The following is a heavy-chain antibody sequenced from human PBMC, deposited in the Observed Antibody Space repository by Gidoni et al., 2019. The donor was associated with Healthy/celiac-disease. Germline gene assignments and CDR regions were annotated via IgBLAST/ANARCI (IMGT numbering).Heavy chain of an antibody. D-gene: IGHD2-15*01. CDR3: ARLQGYCSGGSCRPRHYYYYGMDV. CDR2: IYPGDSDT. J-gene: IGHJ6*02. Sequence: QLVQFGEEGKKPGESRKPSCKGSGHSFPRSCIAWCAQRPGKGLKWMGIIYPGDSDTRNSPSFQGQDNISADKAISTAYLQWSSLKASDTAMYYCARLQGYCSGGSCRPRHYYYYGMDVWGQGTTVTVSS. V-gene: IGHV5-51*01. CDR1: GHSFPRSC.